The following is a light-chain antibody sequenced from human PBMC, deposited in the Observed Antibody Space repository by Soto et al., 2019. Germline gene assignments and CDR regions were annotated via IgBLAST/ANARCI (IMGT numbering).Light chain of an antibody. V-gene: IGKV1-5*03. Sequence: DIQMTQSPSTLSASVGDRVTITCRASQNINDWLAWFQQKAGKAPKLLVYKASGLESGDPSRFSGSGSGTEFTLTISSLQPDDFATYYCQQYQTYSWTFGQGTKVEAK. CDR2: KAS. CDR3: QQYQTYSWT. J-gene: IGKJ1*01. CDR1: QNINDW.